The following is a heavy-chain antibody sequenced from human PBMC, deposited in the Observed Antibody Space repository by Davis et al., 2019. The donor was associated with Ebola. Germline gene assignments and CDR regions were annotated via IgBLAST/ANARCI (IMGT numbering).Heavy chain of an antibody. CDR1: GFTLSRYW. CDR3: ARDPGVLRFLEWSAYYNMDI. Sequence: GESLKISCAASGFTLSRYWMYWVRQVPGKGLVWVSSIESDGSKTKYADSVKGRFTISRDNAKNTLYLQMNSLRVEDTAVYYCARDPGVLRFLEWSAYYNMDIWGQGTTVTVSS. CDR2: IESDGSKT. J-gene: IGHJ6*01. D-gene: IGHD3-3*01. V-gene: IGHV3-74*01.